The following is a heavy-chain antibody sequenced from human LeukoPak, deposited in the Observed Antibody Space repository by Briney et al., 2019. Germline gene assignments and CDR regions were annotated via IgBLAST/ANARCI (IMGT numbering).Heavy chain of an antibody. CDR1: GGSLSSYY. D-gene: IGHD2-15*01. CDR2: IYYSGST. CDR3: ARGGGSRYCYYGMDV. Sequence: SETLSLTCTVSGGSLSSYYWSWLRQPPGKGLEWIGYIYYSGSTNYNPSLKSRVTISVDTSKNKFSLKLSSVTAADTAVYYGARGGGSRYCYYGMDVWGQGTTVTVSS. V-gene: IGHV4-59*01. J-gene: IGHJ6*02.